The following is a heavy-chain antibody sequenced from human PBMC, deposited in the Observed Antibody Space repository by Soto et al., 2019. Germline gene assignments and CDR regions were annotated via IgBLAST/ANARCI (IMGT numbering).Heavy chain of an antibody. J-gene: IGHJ5*02. D-gene: IGHD2-2*01. Sequence: SETLSLTCTVSGGSISSSSYFWGWIRQPPGKGLEWIGGIYHSGSTYYNPSLKSRVTISVDRSKNQFSLKLSSVTAADTAVYYCARVPTPWGQGTLVTVSS. CDR3: ARVPTP. CDR1: GGSISSSSYF. V-gene: IGHV4-30-2*01. CDR2: IYHSGST.